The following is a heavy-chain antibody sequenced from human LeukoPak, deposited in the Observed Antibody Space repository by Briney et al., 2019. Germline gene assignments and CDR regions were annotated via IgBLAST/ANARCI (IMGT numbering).Heavy chain of an antibody. V-gene: IGHV4-34*01. CDR2: INHSGST. D-gene: IGHD2-2*01. CDR3: ARGLVNIVVVPAARAYYYYYYMDV. CDR1: GGSFSGYY. Sequence: PSETLSLTCAVYGGSFSGYYWSWIRQPPGKGLEWIGEINHSGSTNYNPSLKSRVTISVYTSKNQFSLKLSSVTAADTAVYYCARGLVNIVVVPAARAYYYYYYMDVWGKGTTVTVSS. J-gene: IGHJ6*03.